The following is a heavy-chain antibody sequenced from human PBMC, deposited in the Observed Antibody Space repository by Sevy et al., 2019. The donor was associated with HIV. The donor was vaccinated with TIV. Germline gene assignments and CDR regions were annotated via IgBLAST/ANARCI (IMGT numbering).Heavy chain of an antibody. CDR3: ARGRGTTVTTTLNYYYAMDV. Sequence: SETLSLTCTVSGGSVRSDNYYWSWIRQPPGKGLEWIGYVYYGWSTNYSPSLKSRVTISIDTSKNQFSLKLGSVTAADTAVYYCARGRGTTVTTTLNYYYAMDVWGQGTTVTVSS. CDR1: GGSVRSDNYY. D-gene: IGHD4-4*01. CDR2: VYYGWST. V-gene: IGHV4-61*01. J-gene: IGHJ6*02.